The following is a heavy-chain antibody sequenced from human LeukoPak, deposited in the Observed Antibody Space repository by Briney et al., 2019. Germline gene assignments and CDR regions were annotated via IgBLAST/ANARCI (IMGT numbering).Heavy chain of an antibody. D-gene: IGHD3-22*01. CDR3: ARHSLPRYDSDGYYLDS. J-gene: IGHJ4*02. Sequence: TSETPSLTCTVSGASLSSSNHYWGWIRQPPGKGLEWIGSVHHSGNTYYNPSLKSRVTMSVDTSKNQFYLRLTSVTAADTAVFYCARHSLPRYDSDGYYLDSWGQGTLVTVSS. CDR1: GASLSSSNHY. CDR2: VHHSGNT. V-gene: IGHV4-39*01.